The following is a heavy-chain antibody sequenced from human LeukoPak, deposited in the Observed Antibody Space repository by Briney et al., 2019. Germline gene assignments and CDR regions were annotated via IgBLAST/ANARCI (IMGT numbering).Heavy chain of an antibody. D-gene: IGHD6-13*01. CDR3: ARDWIQYSSSWYGGDY. V-gene: IGHV3-30*04. Sequence: GSLRLSCAASGFTFNNYAMHWVRQAPGKGLEWVAVISYDGSNKYYADSVRGRFTISRDNSKNALYLQMNSLRVEDTAVYYCARDWIQYSSSWYGGDYWGRGTLVTVSS. CDR2: ISYDGSNK. J-gene: IGHJ4*02. CDR1: GFTFNNYA.